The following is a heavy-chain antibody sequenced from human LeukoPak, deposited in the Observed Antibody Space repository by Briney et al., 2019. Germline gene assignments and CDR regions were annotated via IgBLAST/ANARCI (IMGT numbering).Heavy chain of an antibody. CDR1: GFTFSSYA. Sequence: PGGSLRLSCAASGFTFSSYAMSWVRQAPGKGLEWVANIKQDGSEKYYVDSVKGRFTISRDNAKNSLYLQMNSLRAEDTAVYYCARDLFGELFFDYWGQGTLVTVSS. CDR3: ARDLFGELFFDY. CDR2: IKQDGSEK. V-gene: IGHV3-7*04. J-gene: IGHJ4*02. D-gene: IGHD3-10*02.